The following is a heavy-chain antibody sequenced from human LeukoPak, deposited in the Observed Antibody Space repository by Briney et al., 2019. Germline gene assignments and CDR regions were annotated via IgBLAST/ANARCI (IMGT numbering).Heavy chain of an antibody. V-gene: IGHV1-24*01. J-gene: IGHJ4*02. Sequence: GASVTVSCKVSGYTLTELSMHWVRQAPGKGLEWMGGFDPEDGETIYAQNFQGRVSMTEDTFTDTAYMELSSLRSEDTAVYYCARGQSGSVDYWGQGTLVTVSS. CDR2: FDPEDGET. CDR1: GYTLTELS. CDR3: ARGQSGSVDY. D-gene: IGHD2-15*01.